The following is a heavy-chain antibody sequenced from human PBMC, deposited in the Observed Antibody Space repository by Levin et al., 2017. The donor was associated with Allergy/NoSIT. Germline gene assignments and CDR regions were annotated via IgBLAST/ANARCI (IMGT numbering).Heavy chain of an antibody. J-gene: IGHJ6*02. CDR3: ARDQIVVVPAAIKYYYYGMDV. CDR1: GFTFSDYY. V-gene: IGHV3-11*01. Sequence: GGSLRLSCAASGFTFSDYYMSWIRQAPGKGLEWVSYISSSGSTIYYADSVKGRFTISRDNAKNSLYLQMNSLRAEDTAVYYCARDQIVVVPAAIKYYYYGMDVWGQGTTVTVSS. CDR2: ISSSGSTI. D-gene: IGHD2-2*02.